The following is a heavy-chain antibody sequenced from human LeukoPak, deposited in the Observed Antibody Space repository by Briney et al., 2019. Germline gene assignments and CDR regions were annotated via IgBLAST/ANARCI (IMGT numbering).Heavy chain of an antibody. J-gene: IGHJ3*02. V-gene: IGHV4-61*02. D-gene: IGHD5-18*01. CDR2: IYTSGST. CDR3: ARDRAAMVPGAFDI. CDR1: GGSISSGSYY. Sequence: SQTLSLTCTVSGGSISSGSYYWSWIRQPAGKGLEWIGRIYTSGSTNYNPSLKSRVTISVDTSKNQFSLKLSSVTAADTAVYYCARDRAAMVPGAFDIWGQGTMVTVSS.